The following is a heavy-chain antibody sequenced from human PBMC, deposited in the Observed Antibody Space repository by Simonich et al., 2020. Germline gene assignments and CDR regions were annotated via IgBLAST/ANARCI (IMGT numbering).Heavy chain of an antibody. CDR3: ARDREYPNSWFDY. CDR2: ISSSSSTI. V-gene: IGHV3-48*01. J-gene: IGHJ4*02. D-gene: IGHD6-13*01. Sequence: EVQLVESGGGLVQPGGSLRLSCAASGFTFSSYSMNWVRQAPGKGLEWVAYISSSSSTIYYAASVKGRFTISRDNAKNSLYLQMNSLRAEDTAVYYCARDREYPNSWFDYWGQGTLVTVSS. CDR1: GFTFSSYS.